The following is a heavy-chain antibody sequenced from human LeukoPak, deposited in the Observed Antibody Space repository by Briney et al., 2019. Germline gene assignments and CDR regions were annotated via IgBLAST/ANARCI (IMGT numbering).Heavy chain of an antibody. CDR3: ATDAFLLFGEFAH. V-gene: IGHV3-15*01. CDR1: GFSFTNTW. Sequence: GGSLRLSCAASGFSFTNTWGSWVRQAPGRGLEGVGRIKSNPDGGATVYSAPVKGRFTISRDDSKNTLYLQLDSLKAEDTAVYYCATDAFLLFGEFAHWGQGTLVTVSS. J-gene: IGHJ4*02. CDR2: IKSNPDGGAT. D-gene: IGHD3-10*01.